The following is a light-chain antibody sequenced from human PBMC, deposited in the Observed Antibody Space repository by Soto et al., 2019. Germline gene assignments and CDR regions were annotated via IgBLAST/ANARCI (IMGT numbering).Light chain of an antibody. CDR3: CSYAGSYTFNYV. J-gene: IGLJ1*01. Sequence: QSALAQPRSVSGSPGQSVTISCTGTSSDVGGYNYVSWYQHHPGEAPKLMIYDVTKPPSGVPDRFSGSKSGNTASLTISGLQAEDEADYYCCSYAGSYTFNYVFGTGTKVTVL. CDR2: DVT. V-gene: IGLV2-11*01. CDR1: SSDVGGYNY.